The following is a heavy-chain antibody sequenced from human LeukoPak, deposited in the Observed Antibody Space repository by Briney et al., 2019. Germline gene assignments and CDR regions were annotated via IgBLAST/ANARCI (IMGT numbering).Heavy chain of an antibody. CDR3: ARDLYSYDAFEI. V-gene: IGHV3-7*01. CDR1: GFTFSSYS. CDR2: IKQDGSEK. J-gene: IGHJ3*02. Sequence: SGGSLRLSCAASGFTFSSYSMNWVRQAPGKGLEWVANIKQDGSEKYYVDSVKGRFTISRDNAKNSLYLQMNSLRAEDTAVYYCARDLYSYDAFEIWGQGTMVTVSS. D-gene: IGHD2-21*01.